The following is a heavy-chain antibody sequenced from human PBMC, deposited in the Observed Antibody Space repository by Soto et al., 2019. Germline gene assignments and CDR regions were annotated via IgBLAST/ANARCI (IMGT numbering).Heavy chain of an antibody. V-gene: IGHV3-7*03. CDR3: ARVRPGNYRDY. Sequence: PXGSLRLSCAASGVTFSTFWMDWVRQAPGKGLEWVAKIKEDGSEKYYADSVKGRFIISRDNARNSVYLQMNSLRAEDTAVYYCARVRPGNYRDYWGQGALVTVSS. CDR2: IKEDGSEK. D-gene: IGHD3-10*01. CDR1: GVTFSTFW. J-gene: IGHJ4*02.